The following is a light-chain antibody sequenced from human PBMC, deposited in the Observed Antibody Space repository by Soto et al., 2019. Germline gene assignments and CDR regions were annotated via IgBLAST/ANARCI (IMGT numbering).Light chain of an antibody. CDR3: SVWEDNVDGWV. Sequence: QSLVTQPPSASGTPGQKVTISCSGSSSNIGSNFVYWYQQLPGTAPKLLIYKDNQRPSGVPDRFSGSKSGTSVSLAISGLRPEDEAEYYCSVWEDNVDGWVFGGGTKLTVL. J-gene: IGLJ3*02. V-gene: IGLV1-47*01. CDR1: SSNIGSNF. CDR2: KDN.